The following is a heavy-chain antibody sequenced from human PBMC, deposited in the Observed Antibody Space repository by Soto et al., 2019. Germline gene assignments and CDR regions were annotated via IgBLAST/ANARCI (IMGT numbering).Heavy chain of an antibody. CDR2: ISWDGGST. V-gene: IGHV3-43*01. CDR3: AKAFTIFGVVSASGYGMDV. Sequence: PGGSLRLSCAASGFTFDDYTMHWVRQAPGKGLEWVSLISWDGGSTYYADSVKGRFTISRDNSKNSLYLQMNSLRTEDTALYYCAKAFTIFGVVSASGYGMDVWGQGTTVTVSS. D-gene: IGHD3-3*01. J-gene: IGHJ6*02. CDR1: GFTFDDYT.